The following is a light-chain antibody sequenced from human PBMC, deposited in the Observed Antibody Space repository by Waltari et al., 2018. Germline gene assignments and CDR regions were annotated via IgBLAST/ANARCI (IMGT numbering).Light chain of an antibody. Sequence: EVVLTQSPATLSLSPGERATLSCRASQSISSYLGWYQQKVGQPPRLLIYDASNRASGVPARFSGSGSGTDFTLTIGSLEPEDFAVYYCQQRSRWPLTFGGGTKVEIK. CDR3: QQRSRWPLT. CDR1: QSISSY. CDR2: DAS. J-gene: IGKJ4*01. V-gene: IGKV3-11*01.